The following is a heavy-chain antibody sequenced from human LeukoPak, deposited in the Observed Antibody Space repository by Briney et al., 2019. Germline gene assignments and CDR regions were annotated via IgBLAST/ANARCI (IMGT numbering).Heavy chain of an antibody. CDR3: VTNFDPDVD. CDR2: INHSGST. CDR1: GGSFSGYY. Sequence: SETLSLTCAVYGGSFSGYYWSWIRQPPGQGLEWIGEINHSGSTNYNPSLKSRVTISVDTSKNQFPLKLSSVTAADTALYYCVTNFDPDVDWGQGTLVTASS. D-gene: IGHD3-9*01. V-gene: IGHV4-34*01. J-gene: IGHJ4*02.